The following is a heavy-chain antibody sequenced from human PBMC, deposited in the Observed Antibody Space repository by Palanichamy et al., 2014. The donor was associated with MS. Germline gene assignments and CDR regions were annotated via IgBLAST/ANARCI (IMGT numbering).Heavy chain of an antibody. CDR2: ISASGIT. D-gene: IGHD3-16*01. Sequence: QVQLQESGPGLVKPSETLSLTCTVSGGSISSYFWSWIRQPAGKELEWIGRISASGITNYNPSLRSRVTMSLDTSKNHFSLKLSSVTAADTALYYCGRDMSTSVDSWGQGTLVTVSS. CDR1: GGSISSYF. CDR3: GRDMSTSVDS. J-gene: IGHJ4*02. V-gene: IGHV4-4*07.